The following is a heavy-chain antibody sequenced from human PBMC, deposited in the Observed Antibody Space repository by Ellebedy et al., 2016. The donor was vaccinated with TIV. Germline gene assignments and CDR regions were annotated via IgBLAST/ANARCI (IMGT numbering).Heavy chain of an antibody. CDR2: VFYSVSA. V-gene: IGHV4-59*08. CDR1: GSSVSSYY. J-gene: IGHJ3*01. D-gene: IGHD3/OR15-3a*01. CDR3: ARHVWLYSILGLVLCSRASGDVFDV. Sequence: MPSETLSLTCSVSGSSVSSYYWSWIRQSPGTGLEWIGNVFYSVSAPSNPSLKGRVTMSFHKSRSEFSLNVPSVAAAETAVYYCARHVWLYSILGLVLCSRASGDVFDVWGQGTMVTVSA.